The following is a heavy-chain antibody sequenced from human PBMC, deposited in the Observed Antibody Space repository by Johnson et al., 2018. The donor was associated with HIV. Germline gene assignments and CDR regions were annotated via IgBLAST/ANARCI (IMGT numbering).Heavy chain of an antibody. V-gene: IGHV3-30*02. J-gene: IGHJ3*02. CDR2: IRYDGGYK. CDR1: GFIFSTYA. Sequence: QVQLVESGGGLVQPGGSLRLSCAASGFIFSTYAMHWVRQAPGKGLEWVAFIRYDGGYKYYADSVKGRFTISRDSSKNTLYLQINSLRPEDSAVYYCAKDTVGYYGSGREGAFDIWGQGTMVTVSS. CDR3: AKDTVGYYGSGREGAFDI. D-gene: IGHD3-10*01.